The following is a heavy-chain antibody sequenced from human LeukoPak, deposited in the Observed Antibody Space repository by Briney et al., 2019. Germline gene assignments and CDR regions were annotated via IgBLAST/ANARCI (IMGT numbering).Heavy chain of an antibody. CDR1: GDSVSSNSAA. CDR3: ARQGRSGASYSGLDS. V-gene: IGHV6-1*01. CDR2: TYYRSSWYN. J-gene: IGHJ4*02. Sequence: SQTLSLTCPISGDSVSSNSAAWNWIRKSPSRGLEWLGRTYYRSSWYNDYTLSLRGRITVDPDTSKNQFSLQLNSVSPEDTAVYYCARQGRSGASYSGLDSWGQGTLVTVSS. D-gene: IGHD1-26*01.